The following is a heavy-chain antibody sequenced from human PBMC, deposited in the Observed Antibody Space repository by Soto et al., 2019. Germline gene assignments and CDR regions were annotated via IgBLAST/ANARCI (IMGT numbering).Heavy chain of an antibody. CDR2: IYPGDSDT. CDR1: GYSFTSYW. J-gene: IGHJ6*02. CDR3: ARLQWELLGYYGMDV. Sequence: PGESLKISCKGSGYSFTSYWIDWVRQMPGKGLEWMGIIYPGDSDTRYSPSFQGQVTISADKSISTAYLQWSSLKASDTAMYYCARLQWELLGYYGMDVWGQGTTVTV. D-gene: IGHD1-26*01. V-gene: IGHV5-51*01.